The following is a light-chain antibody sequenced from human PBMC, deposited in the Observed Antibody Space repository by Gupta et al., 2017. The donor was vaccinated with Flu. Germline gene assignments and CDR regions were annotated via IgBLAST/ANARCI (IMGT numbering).Light chain of an antibody. J-gene: IGLJ1*01. CDR2: QDN. CDR3: QTWDINTGV. CDR1: KLGDQY. Sequence: SYELTQPPSVSVSPGQPASITCSGDKLGDQYACWYQQRAGQSPVLVIYQDNERPSGIPERFSGSTSGNTATLTISGTQAMDEADYYCQTWDINTGVFGTGTKVSVL. V-gene: IGLV3-1*01.